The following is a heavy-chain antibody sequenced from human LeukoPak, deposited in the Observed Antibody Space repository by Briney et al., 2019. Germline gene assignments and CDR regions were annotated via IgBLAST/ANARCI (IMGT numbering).Heavy chain of an antibody. J-gene: IGHJ4*02. D-gene: IGHD3-10*01. V-gene: IGHV3-64D*06. CDR1: GFTFSSYA. CDR2: ISSNGGST. CDR3: LYGSGSSFDY. Sequence: PGGSLRLSCSASGFTFSSYAMHWVRQAPGKGLEYVSAISSNGGSTYYADSVKGRFTISRDNSKNTLYLQMSSLRAEDTAVYYCLYGSGSSFDYWGQGNLVTVSS.